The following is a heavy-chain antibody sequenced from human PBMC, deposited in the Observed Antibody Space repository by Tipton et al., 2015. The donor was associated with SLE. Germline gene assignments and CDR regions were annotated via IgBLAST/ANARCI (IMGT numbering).Heavy chain of an antibody. CDR1: GGSISSGGYY. D-gene: IGHD3-10*01. Sequence: TLSLTCTVSGGSISSGGYYWSWIRQHPGKGLEWIGYIYYSGSTYYNPSLKSRVTISVDTSKNQFSLKLSSVTAADTAVYYCARDQMVRGVDIWGQGTMVTVSS. J-gene: IGHJ3*02. V-gene: IGHV4-31*03. CDR3: ARDQMVRGVDI. CDR2: IYYSGST.